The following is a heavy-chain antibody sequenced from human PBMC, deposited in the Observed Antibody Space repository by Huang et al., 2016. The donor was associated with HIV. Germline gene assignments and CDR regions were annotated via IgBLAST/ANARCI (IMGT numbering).Heavy chain of an antibody. CDR1: GYSFSSYW. Sequence: VQLVQSGAEVKKPGESLKISCKGSGYSFSSYWIAWVRQMPGKGLEWMGISFPDDSDTTYSPSCEGQVTISADKSIGTAYLQWSSLKASDTAMYYCARRFSSSSGYFDYWGQGSLVTVSS. CDR3: ARRFSSSSGYFDY. J-gene: IGHJ4*02. D-gene: IGHD6-6*01. V-gene: IGHV5-51*01. CDR2: SFPDDSDT.